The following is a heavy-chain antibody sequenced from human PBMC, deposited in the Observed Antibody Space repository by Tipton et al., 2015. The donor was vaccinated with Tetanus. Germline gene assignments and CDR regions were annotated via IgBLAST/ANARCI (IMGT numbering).Heavy chain of an antibody. V-gene: IGHV5-51*01. CDR3: ASSRSGYNDDAFDF. J-gene: IGHJ3*01. CDR2: IYPTDSQI. CDR1: GYSFTSYW. D-gene: IGHD5-24*01. Sequence: QLVQSGAEVKKPGESLKISCKGSGYSFTSYWIAWVRQMPGKGLEWMGVIYPTDSQIRYSPSFHGQVTISADKSISTAYLKWSSLKASGTAIYYCASSRSGYNDDAFDFWGQGTMVTVSS.